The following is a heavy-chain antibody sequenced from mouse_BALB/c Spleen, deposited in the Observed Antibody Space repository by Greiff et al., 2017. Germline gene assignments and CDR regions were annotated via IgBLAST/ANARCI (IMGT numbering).Heavy chain of an antibody. CDR3: ARGVYYYGSRYFDV. V-gene: IGHV3-6*02. Sequence: EVKLLESGPGLVKPSQYLSLTCSVTGYSITSGYYWNWIRQFPGNKLEWMGYISYDGSNNYNPSLKNRISITRDTSKNQFFLKLNSVTTEDTATYYCARGVYYYGSRYFDVWGAGTTVTVSS. D-gene: IGHD1-1*01. CDR2: ISYDGSN. CDR1: GYSITSGYY. J-gene: IGHJ1*01.